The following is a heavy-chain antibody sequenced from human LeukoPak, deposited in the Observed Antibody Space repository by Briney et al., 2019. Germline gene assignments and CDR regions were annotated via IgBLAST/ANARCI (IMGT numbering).Heavy chain of an antibody. V-gene: IGHV4-59*08. J-gene: IGHJ4*02. CDR2: ISYSGNT. CDR3: ARQGGYIAPLAL. CDR1: GGSISTYY. D-gene: IGHD6-13*01. Sequence: SETLSLTCTVSGGSISTYYWSWIRQPPGKGLEWIGYISYSGNTNYNPSLKSRVTISVDTSKNQFSLKLTSVTAADTAVYYCARQGGYIAPLALWGQGTLVTVSA.